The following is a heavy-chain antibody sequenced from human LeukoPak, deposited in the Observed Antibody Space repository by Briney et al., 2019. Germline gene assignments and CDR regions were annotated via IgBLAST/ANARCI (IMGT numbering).Heavy chain of an antibody. Sequence: GGSLRLSCAASGFTFNNAWMSWVRQAPGKGLEWVGRIKSKTDGGTTDYAAPVKGRFTISRDDSKNTLYLQMNSLKTEDTAVYYCTFSSYGDHVGVDAFDIWGQGTMVTVSS. CDR2: IKSKTDGGTT. V-gene: IGHV3-15*01. D-gene: IGHD4-17*01. CDR1: GFTFNNAW. CDR3: TFSSYGDHVGVDAFDI. J-gene: IGHJ3*02.